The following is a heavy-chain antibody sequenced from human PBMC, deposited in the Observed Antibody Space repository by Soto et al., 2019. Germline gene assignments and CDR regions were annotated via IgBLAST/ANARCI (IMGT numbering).Heavy chain of an antibody. Sequence: EVQLLESGGGLVQPGGSLRLSCAASGFTFSSYAMSWVRQAPGKGLEWVSAISGSGGSTYYADSVMGRFTISRDNSKNTLYLQMNSLRAEDTAVYYCANLNNYGDYMNFDYWGQGTLVTVSS. D-gene: IGHD4-17*01. J-gene: IGHJ4*02. CDR3: ANLNNYGDYMNFDY. V-gene: IGHV3-23*01. CDR1: GFTFSSYA. CDR2: ISGSGGST.